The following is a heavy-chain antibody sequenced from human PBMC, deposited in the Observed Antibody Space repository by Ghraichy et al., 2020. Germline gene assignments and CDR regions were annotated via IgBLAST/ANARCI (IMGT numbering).Heavy chain of an antibody. CDR1: GYFFTSYG. D-gene: IGHD1-26*01. J-gene: IGHJ4*02. Sequence: ASVKVSCKASGYFFTSYGISWVRQAPGQGLEWMGWISLSAHNGKTNYAQKFQGRVTMATETSTNTAYMELRSLRSDDTAVYYCARGGVDSGSYAELDYWGQGTLVTVAS. CDR2: ISLSAHNGKT. CDR3: ARGGVDSGSYAELDY. V-gene: IGHV1-18*04.